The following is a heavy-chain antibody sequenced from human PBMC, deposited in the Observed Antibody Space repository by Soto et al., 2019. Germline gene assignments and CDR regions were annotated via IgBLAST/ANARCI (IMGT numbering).Heavy chain of an antibody. J-gene: IGHJ5*02. Sequence: QVQLVQSGAEVKKPGASVKVSCKASGYTFTGYYMHWVRLAPGQGLEWMGWINPNSGGTNYAQKFQGWVTMTRDTSISTAYMELSRLRSDDTAVYYCARSVVGANNWFDPWGQGTLVTVSS. CDR1: GYTFTGYY. CDR2: INPNSGGT. CDR3: ARSVVGANNWFDP. V-gene: IGHV1-2*04. D-gene: IGHD1-26*01.